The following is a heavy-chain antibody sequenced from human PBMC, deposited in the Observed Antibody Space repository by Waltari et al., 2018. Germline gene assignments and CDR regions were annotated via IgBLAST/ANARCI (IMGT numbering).Heavy chain of an antibody. Sequence: QVQLVQSGAEVKKPGASVKFSCKVSGYTLTALSMQWVRQATGKGLEWMGGFDPEDGETIYAQKFQGRVTMTEDTSTDTAYMELSSLRSEDTAVYYCATDIYGFTRRGYFDLWGRGTLVTVSS. CDR2: FDPEDGET. CDR1: GYTLTALS. D-gene: IGHD3-10*01. J-gene: IGHJ2*01. CDR3: ATDIYGFTRRGYFDL. V-gene: IGHV1-24*01.